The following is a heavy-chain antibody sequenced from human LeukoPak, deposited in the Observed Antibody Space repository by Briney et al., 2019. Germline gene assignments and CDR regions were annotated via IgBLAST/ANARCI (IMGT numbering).Heavy chain of an antibody. CDR2: IYTSGST. D-gene: IGHD2/OR15-2a*01. CDR3: AREGIYLDSPRNYFDY. J-gene: IGHJ4*02. Sequence: SQTLSLTCTVSGGSISSGSYYWSWIRQPAGKGLEWIGRIYTSGSTNYNPSLKSRVTISVDTSKNQFSLKLSSVTAADTAVYYCAREGIYLDSPRNYFDYWGQGTLVTVSS. V-gene: IGHV4-61*02. CDR1: GGSISSGSYY.